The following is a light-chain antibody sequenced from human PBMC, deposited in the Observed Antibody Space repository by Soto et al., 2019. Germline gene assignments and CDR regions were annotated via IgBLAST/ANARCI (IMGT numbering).Light chain of an antibody. CDR3: QQYHSWPPRT. CDR2: GAS. CDR1: QSVSSSY. J-gene: IGKJ1*01. V-gene: IGKV3-20*01. Sequence: EIVLPQSQGTLSLSPGERATLSCRASQSVSSSYLAWYQQKPGQAPRLLIYGASSRATGIPDRFSGSGSGTEFTLTISSLQSEDFAVYYCQQYHSWPPRTFGQGGKVDIK.